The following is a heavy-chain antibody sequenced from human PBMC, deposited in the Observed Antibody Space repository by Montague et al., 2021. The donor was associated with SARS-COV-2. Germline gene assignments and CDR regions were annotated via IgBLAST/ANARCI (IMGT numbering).Heavy chain of an antibody. CDR2: VSDSGST. D-gene: IGHD2-15*01. Sequence: SETLSLTCSVSGGSVSSSCYDWGWIRQPPGKGLEWIGTVSDSGSTSSNPSLKSRVTISVDTPKNQFSLNLSSVTAADTAVYYCARNLVVHYWYGMDVWGQGTTVTVSS. J-gene: IGHJ6*02. CDR1: GGSVSSSCYD. CDR3: ARNLVVHYWYGMDV. V-gene: IGHV4-39*07.